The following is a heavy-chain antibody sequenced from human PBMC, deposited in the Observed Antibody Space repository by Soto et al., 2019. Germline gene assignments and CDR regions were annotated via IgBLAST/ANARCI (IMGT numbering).Heavy chain of an antibody. CDR2: INPNSGGT. J-gene: IGHJ4*02. V-gene: IGHV1-2*02. D-gene: IGHD3-22*01. Sequence: ASVKVSCKASGYTFTVYYMHWVRQAPAQGLEWMGWINPNSGGTNYAQKFQGRVTMTRDTSISTAYMELSRLRSDDTAVYYCTTGYDSSGQFDYWGQGTLVTVSS. CDR1: GYTFTVYY. CDR3: TTGYDSSGQFDY.